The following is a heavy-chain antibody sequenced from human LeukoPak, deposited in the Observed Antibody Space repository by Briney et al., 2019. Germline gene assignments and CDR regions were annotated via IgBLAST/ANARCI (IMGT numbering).Heavy chain of an antibody. J-gene: IGHJ6*02. CDR1: GGSISSSSYY. V-gene: IGHV4-39*01. CDR2: IYYSGST. Sequence: PSETLSLTCTVSGGSISSSSYYWGWIRQPPGKGLEWIGSIYYSGSTYYNPSLKSRVTISVDTSKNQFSLKLSSVTAADTAVYYCARHWAGNKAEYYDFWSGYYTYYYYYGMDVWGQGTTVTVSS. D-gene: IGHD3-3*01. CDR3: ARHWAGNKAEYYDFWSGYYTYYYYYGMDV.